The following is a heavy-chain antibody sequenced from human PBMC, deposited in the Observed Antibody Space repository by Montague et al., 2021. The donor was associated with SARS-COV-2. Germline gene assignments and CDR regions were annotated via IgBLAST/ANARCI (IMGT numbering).Heavy chain of an antibody. CDR3: ARLRDGVVPSPILGIGPYYSYYYMDV. V-gene: IGHV4-34*01. CDR2: INHGGST. Sequence: SETLSLTCAVHGTSFSGYYWNWIRQPPGKGLEWIGEINHGGSTKYSPSLKSRLTISADTSKNQFSLKLTSVAAADTAAYYCARLRDGVVPSPILGIGPYYSYYYMDVWGRGTTVTVSS. J-gene: IGHJ6*03. D-gene: IGHD3-10*01. CDR1: GTSFSGYY.